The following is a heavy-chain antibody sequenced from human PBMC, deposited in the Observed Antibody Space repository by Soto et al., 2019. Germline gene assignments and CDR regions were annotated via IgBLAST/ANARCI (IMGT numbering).Heavy chain of an antibody. D-gene: IGHD3-10*01. CDR2: INSDGDTS. CDR1: GFGFHTYW. Sequence: PGGSLRLSCVASGFGFHTYWMHWVRQVPGKGLVWVARINSDGDTSTYADSVKGRFSISRDNTKNTLFLQMNGLRDDDTAVYYCTRDWVXXXXXGNYYPRFDPWGQGALVXXS. V-gene: IGHV3-74*01. J-gene: IGHJ5*02. CDR3: TRDWVXXXXXGNYYPRFDP.